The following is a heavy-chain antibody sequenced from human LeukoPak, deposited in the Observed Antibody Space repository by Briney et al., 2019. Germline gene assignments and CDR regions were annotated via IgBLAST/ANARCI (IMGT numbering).Heavy chain of an antibody. J-gene: IGHJ4*02. CDR3: ARRGDGYNQGVWYFDY. CDR1: GGFISSYY. D-gene: IGHD5-24*01. V-gene: IGHV4-59*08. CDR2: IYYSGST. Sequence: PSETLSLTCTVSGGFISSYYWSWIRQPPGKGLEWIGYIYYSGSTNYNPSLKSRVTTSVDMSNNQFSLKLSSVTAADTAVYDCARRGDGYNQGVWYFDYWGQGTLVTVSS.